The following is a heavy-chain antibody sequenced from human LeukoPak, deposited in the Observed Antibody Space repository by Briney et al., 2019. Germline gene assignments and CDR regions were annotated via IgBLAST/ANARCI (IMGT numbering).Heavy chain of an antibody. J-gene: IGHJ3*02. V-gene: IGHV4-34*01. D-gene: IGHD4-17*01. CDR2: INHSGST. Sequence: SETLSLTCAVYGGSFSGYYWSWIRQPPGKGLEWIGEINHSGSTNYNPSLKSRVTISVDTSKNQFSLKLSSVTAADTAVYYCARSMTTVTTRAPRALDIWGQGTMVTVSS. CDR3: ARSMTTVTTRAPRALDI. CDR1: GGSFSGYY.